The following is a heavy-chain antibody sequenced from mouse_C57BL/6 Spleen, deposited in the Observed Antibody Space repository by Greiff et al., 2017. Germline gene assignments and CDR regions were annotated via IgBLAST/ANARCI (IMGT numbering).Heavy chain of an antibody. CDR1: GFSLTSYG. V-gene: IGHV2-2*01. CDR2: IWSGGST. Sequence: QVQLQQSGPGLVQPSQSLSITCTVSGFSLTSYGVHWVRQSPGKGLEWLGVIWSGGSTDYNAAFISRLSISKDNSKSQVFFKMNSLQADDTAIYYCARNPPTVAMDYWVQGTSVTVSS. CDR3: ARNPPTVAMDY. J-gene: IGHJ4*01. D-gene: IGHD1-1*01.